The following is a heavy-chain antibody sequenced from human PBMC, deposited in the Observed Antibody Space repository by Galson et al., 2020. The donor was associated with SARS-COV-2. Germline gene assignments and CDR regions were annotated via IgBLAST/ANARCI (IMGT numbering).Heavy chain of an antibody. CDR2: IYYNAYT. J-gene: IGHJ4*02. V-gene: IGHV4-39*01. D-gene: IGHD3-9*01. CDR1: GGSISNTNYY. Sequence: SETLSLTCSVSGGSISNTNYYWGWIRQPPGKGLEWIGSIYYNAYTYDNPSLSSRATISLDMSKNQFSLKLTQVTAADTAVYYCATFRLEALGGAFDSWGQGSFVTVSS. CDR3: ATFRLEALGGAFDS.